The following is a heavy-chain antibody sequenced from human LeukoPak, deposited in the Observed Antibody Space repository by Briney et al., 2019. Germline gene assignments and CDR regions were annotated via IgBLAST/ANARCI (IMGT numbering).Heavy chain of an antibody. CDR1: GFTFSNYV. J-gene: IGHJ4*02. Sequence: GGSLRLSCAAPGFTFSNYVMNWVRQAPGKGLEWVSAIWGPGDTTYYADSVKGRFTISRDNAKETLYLQMNSLRAEDTAVYYCASRDPCTGGTCYGLGYWGQGTLVTVSS. CDR2: IWGPGDTT. D-gene: IGHD2-15*01. CDR3: ASRDPCTGGTCYGLGY. V-gene: IGHV3-23*01.